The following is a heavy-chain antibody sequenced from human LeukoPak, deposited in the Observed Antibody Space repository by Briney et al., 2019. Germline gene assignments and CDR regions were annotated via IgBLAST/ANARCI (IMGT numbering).Heavy chain of an antibody. CDR3: AKDRRGYYGSGSYYNFDY. D-gene: IGHD3-10*01. Sequence: GRSLRLSCAASGFTFSSYGMHWVRQAPGKGLEWVAVISYDGSHEYYGDSVKGRFTISRDNSKNTLYLQMNSLRPEDTAVYYCAKDRRGYYGSGSYYNFDYWGQGTLVTVSS. V-gene: IGHV3-30*18. CDR2: ISYDGSHE. CDR1: GFTFSSYG. J-gene: IGHJ4*02.